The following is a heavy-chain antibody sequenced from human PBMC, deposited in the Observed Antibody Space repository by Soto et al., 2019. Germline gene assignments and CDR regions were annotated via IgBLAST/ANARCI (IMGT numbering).Heavy chain of an antibody. CDR1: GTSISGTFW. V-gene: IGHV4-4*02. J-gene: IGHJ4*02. CDR3: ATLPPRIVVVMSPFPS. D-gene: IGHD2-21*01. CDR2: ICHSGMA. Sequence: VQLRQSGSGLVKPSGTLSLTCFVSGTSISGTFWWTWVRQAPGKGLEWIGEICHSGMAKYNPSLKSRVTISVDKSSNQFSLTLTSVTAADTAMYYCATLPPRIVVVMSPFPSWGQGTPVTVSS.